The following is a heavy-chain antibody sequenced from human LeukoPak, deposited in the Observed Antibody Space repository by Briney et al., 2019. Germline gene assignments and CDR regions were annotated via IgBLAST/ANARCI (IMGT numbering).Heavy chain of an antibody. D-gene: IGHD2-2*01. Sequence: PSETLSLTCTVSGGSISSYYWSWIRQPPGKGLEWIGYIYYSGSTNYNPSLKSRVTISVDTSKNQFSLKLSSVTAADTAVYYCARWPPPHRYCSSTSCYRDYWGQGTLVTVSS. CDR2: IYYSGST. CDR1: GGSISSYY. J-gene: IGHJ4*02. CDR3: ARWPPPHRYCSSTSCYRDY. V-gene: IGHV4-59*01.